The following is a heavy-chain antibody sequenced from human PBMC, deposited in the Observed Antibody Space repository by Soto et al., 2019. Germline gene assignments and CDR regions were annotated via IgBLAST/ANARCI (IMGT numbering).Heavy chain of an antibody. CDR2: IIPTFDAP. D-gene: IGHD1-26*01. J-gene: IGHJ4*02. CDR3: ARELPNQGFDF. CDR1: GGTFTSYA. V-gene: IGHV1-69*01. Sequence: QVQLVQSGAEVKKPGSSVKVSCKASGGTFTSYAISWVRQAPGQGLEWMGGIIPTFDAPNYAQRFQGRLTIAADEFPIDAYMELSSLTSEDTAVYYCARELPNQGFDFLRQGTLVTVSS.